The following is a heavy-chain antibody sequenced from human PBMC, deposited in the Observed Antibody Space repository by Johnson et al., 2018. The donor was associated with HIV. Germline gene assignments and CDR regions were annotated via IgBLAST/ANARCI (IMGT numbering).Heavy chain of an antibody. Sequence: VQLVESGGGVVQPGGSLRLSCAASGFTFSSYAMHWVRQAPGKGLEWVSVIYSGDTTYYADSVKGRFTISRDTSKNTLYLQMNSLRPEDTAVYYCARSFGVTTPGAFDIWGQGTMVTVSS. CDR1: GFTFSSYA. V-gene: IGHV3-NL1*01. CDR2: IYSGDTT. J-gene: IGHJ3*02. CDR3: ARSFGVTTPGAFDI. D-gene: IGHD3-3*01.